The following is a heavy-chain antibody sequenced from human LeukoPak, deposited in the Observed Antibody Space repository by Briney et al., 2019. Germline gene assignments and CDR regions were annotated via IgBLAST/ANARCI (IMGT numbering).Heavy chain of an antibody. CDR3: AKPSVYYDSSPPLDMDV. Sequence: QPGRSLRLSCAASGFTFSSYGMHWVRQAPGKGLEWVAFIRYDGSNKYYADSVKGRFTISRDNSKNTLYLQMNSLRAEDTAVYYCAKPSVYYDSSPPLDMDVWGKGTTVTISS. V-gene: IGHV3-30*02. D-gene: IGHD3-22*01. CDR2: IRYDGSNK. CDR1: GFTFSSYG. J-gene: IGHJ6*03.